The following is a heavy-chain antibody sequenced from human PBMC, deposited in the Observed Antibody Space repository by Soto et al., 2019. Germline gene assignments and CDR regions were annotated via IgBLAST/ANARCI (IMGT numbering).Heavy chain of an antibody. J-gene: IGHJ4*02. CDR3: ARDESPYYYGSGSYFDY. CDR1: GYTFTSYG. V-gene: IGHV1-18*01. Sequence: QVQLVQSGAEVKKPGASVKVSCKASGYTFTSYGISWVRQAPGQGLEWMGWISAYNGNTNYAQKLQGRVTMTTDTSTIPAYMELRSLRSDDTAVYYCARDESPYYYGSGSYFDYWGQGTLVTVSS. D-gene: IGHD3-10*01. CDR2: ISAYNGNT.